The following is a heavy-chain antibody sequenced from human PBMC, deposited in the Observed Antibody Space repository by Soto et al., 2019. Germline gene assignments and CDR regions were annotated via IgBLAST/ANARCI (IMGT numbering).Heavy chain of an antibody. CDR1: GDTFISYA. CDR3: ARDGSTVETGMVSQYFYGMDV. CDR2: VVPMFGIP. J-gene: IGHJ6*02. Sequence: QVQLVQSGAEVKKPGSSVKVSCKSSGDTFISYAISWVRQAPGQGLEWMGGVVPMFGIPNYAQKFQGRVTIIADESTSTAYLERSSLTTEDTAVYYGARDGSTVETGMVSQYFYGMDVWGQGTTVTVSS. V-gene: IGHV1-69*12. D-gene: IGHD5-18*01.